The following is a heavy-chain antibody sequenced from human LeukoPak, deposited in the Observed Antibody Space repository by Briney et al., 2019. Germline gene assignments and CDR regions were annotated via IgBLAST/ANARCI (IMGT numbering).Heavy chain of an antibody. CDR2: IIPILGIA. Sequence: VRVSCKASGGTFSSYAISWVRQAPGEGLEGMGRIIPILGIANYAQKLKGRGTITADKSTSTAYMELSSLRSEDTAVYYCARVGGQAYCGGDCYYNWFDPWGQGTLVTVSS. V-gene: IGHV1-69*10. D-gene: IGHD2-21*02. J-gene: IGHJ5*02. CDR1: GGTFSSYA. CDR3: ARVGGQAYCGGDCYYNWFDP.